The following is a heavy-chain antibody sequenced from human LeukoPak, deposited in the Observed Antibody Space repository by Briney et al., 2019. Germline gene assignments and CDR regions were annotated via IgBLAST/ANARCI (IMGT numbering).Heavy chain of an antibody. V-gene: IGHV1-18*01. J-gene: IGHJ4*02. CDR1: GYTFTSYG. Sequence: ASVKVSCKASGYTFTSYGISWVRQAPGQGLEWMGWISAYNGNTNYAQKLQGRVTMTTDTSTSTAYMELRSLRFDDTAVYYCARGGIAAARVSFFGYWGQGTLVTVSS. CDR2: ISAYNGNT. CDR3: ARGGIAAARVSFFGY. D-gene: IGHD6-13*01.